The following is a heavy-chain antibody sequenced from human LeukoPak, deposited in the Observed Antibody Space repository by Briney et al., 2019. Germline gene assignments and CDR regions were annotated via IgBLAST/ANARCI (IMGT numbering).Heavy chain of an antibody. D-gene: IGHD3-9*01. CDR1: GFTFSTSA. Sequence: GGSLRLSCAASGFTFSTSAMSSVRQAPGKGLEWVSTISGSGVTTYCADSVKGRFTISSDNSSNTLYLQMNTLTAEDTAVYYCANPDFGILTGSQSYFDYWGQGTLVTVSS. CDR3: ANPDFGILTGSQSYFDY. V-gene: IGHV3-23*01. J-gene: IGHJ4*02. CDR2: ISGSGVTT.